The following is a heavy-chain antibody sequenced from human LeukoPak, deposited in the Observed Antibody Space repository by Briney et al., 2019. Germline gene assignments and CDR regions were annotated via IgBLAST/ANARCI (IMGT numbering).Heavy chain of an antibody. CDR3: ARDYRSGAPDFLDS. J-gene: IGHJ4*02. CDR2: ISSGGDIK. Sequence: PGGSLRLSCAASGFTFTTYDMHWVRQAPGKGLEWVAVISSGGDIKIYADSVKGRFTISRDNSKNTLFLEMNSLRVDDTAVYYYARDYRSGAPDFLDSWGQGTLVTVSS. V-gene: IGHV3-30-3*01. D-gene: IGHD1-14*01. CDR1: GFTFTTYD.